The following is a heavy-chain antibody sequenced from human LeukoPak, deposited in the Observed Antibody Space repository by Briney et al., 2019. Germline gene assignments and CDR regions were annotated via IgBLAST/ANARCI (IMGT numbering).Heavy chain of an antibody. CDR3: ASMRVRGVIITGAIDY. J-gene: IGHJ4*02. Sequence: SETLSLTCTVSGGSISSGSYYWSWIRQPAGKGLEWIGRIYTSGSTNYNPSLKSRVTISVDTSKNPFSLKLSSVTAADTAVYYCASMRVRGVIITGAIDYWGQGTLVTVSS. D-gene: IGHD3-10*01. CDR1: GGSISSGSYY. CDR2: IYTSGST. V-gene: IGHV4-61*02.